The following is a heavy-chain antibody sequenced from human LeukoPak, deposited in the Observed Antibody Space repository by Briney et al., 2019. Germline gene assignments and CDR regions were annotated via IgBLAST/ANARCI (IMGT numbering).Heavy chain of an antibody. J-gene: IGHJ4*02. CDR2: INPSSGST. V-gene: IGHV1-46*01. D-gene: IGHD3-22*01. CDR1: GYTFTTFY. CDR3: ARVPWANYYDIYFDY. Sequence: ASVKVSCKASGYTFTTFYMHWVRQAPGQGLEWMGIINPSSGSTSYAQKFQGRVTMTRDTSKSTVYMELSSLRSEDTAVYYCARVPWANYYDIYFDYWGQGTLVTVSS.